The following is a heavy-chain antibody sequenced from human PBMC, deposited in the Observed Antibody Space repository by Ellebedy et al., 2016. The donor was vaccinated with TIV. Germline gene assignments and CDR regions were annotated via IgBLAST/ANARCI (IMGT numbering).Heavy chain of an antibody. CDR2: IRSRAYGGTT. J-gene: IGHJ2*01. Sequence: GESLKISCAASGFTFSNYWMTWVRQAPGKGLEWVGFIRSRAYGGTTEYAASVRGRFTISRDDSKNSLYLQMKSLKTEDTAVYYCARELNYYFDLWGRGTLVTVSS. D-gene: IGHD1-7*01. V-gene: IGHV3-49*04. CDR3: ARELNYYFDL. CDR1: GFTFSNYW.